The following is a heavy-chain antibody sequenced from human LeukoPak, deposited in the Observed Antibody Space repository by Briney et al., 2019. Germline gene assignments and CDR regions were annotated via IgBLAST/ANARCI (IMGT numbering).Heavy chain of an antibody. V-gene: IGHV4-39*07. D-gene: IGHD3-22*01. J-gene: IGHJ4*02. CDR2: IYYSGST. CDR1: GGSISSSSYY. Sequence: SETLSLTCTVSGGSISSSSYYWGWIRQPPGKGLEWIGSIYYSGSTYYNPSLKSRVTISVDTSKNQSSLKLSSVTAADTAVYYCARVDDSSGYYYDYWGQGTLVTVSS. CDR3: ARVDDSSGYYYDY.